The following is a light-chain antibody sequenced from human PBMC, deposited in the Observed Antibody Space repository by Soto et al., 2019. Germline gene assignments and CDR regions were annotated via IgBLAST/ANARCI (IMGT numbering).Light chain of an antibody. CDR3: QQSYITFGGLT. CDR1: QSISSY. Sequence: DIQMTQSPSSLSASVGDRVTITCRASQSISSYLNWYQQKTGKAHKPLIYAASSLQSGVPSRFSGSGSGTDFSLTISSLLPEDFATYYCQQSYITFGGLTFGGGTKVDIK. J-gene: IGKJ4*01. CDR2: AAS. V-gene: IGKV1-39*01.